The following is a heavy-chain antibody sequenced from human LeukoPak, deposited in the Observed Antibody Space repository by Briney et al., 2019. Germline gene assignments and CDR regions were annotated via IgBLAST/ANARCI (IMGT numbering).Heavy chain of an antibody. CDR3: TRGRLGYSSNWFPAV. CDR2: IRSKVYGGTI. J-gene: IGHJ4*02. CDR1: GFTFGDYA. D-gene: IGHD6-13*01. Sequence: GGSLRLSCTASGFTFGDYAMSWFRQAPGKGLEWVSFIRSKVYGGTIEYAASVEGRFIISRDDSKSIAYLQMNSLKTEDTAVYYCTRGRLGYSSNWFPAVWGQGTLVTVSS. V-gene: IGHV3-49*03.